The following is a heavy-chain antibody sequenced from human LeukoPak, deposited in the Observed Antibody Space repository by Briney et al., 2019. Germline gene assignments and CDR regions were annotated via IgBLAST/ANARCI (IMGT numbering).Heavy chain of an antibody. D-gene: IGHD3-22*01. Sequence: SETLSLTCTVSGGSISSYYWSWIRQPPGKGLEWIGYIYYSGSTNYNPSLRSRVTISVDTSKNQFSLDLRPVTAADTAVYYCARGPHYHDSSGYSPSYSYAMDVWGQGTTVTVSS. CDR2: IYYSGST. CDR1: GGSISSYY. J-gene: IGHJ6*02. V-gene: IGHV4-59*01. CDR3: ARGPHYHDSSGYSPSYSYAMDV.